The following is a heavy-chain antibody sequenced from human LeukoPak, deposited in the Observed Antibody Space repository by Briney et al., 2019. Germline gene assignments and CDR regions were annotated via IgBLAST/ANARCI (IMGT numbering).Heavy chain of an antibody. V-gene: IGHV3-23*01. D-gene: IGHD4-17*01. Sequence: GGSLRLSCAASGFTFSGYAMSWVRQAPGKGLEWVSAISGSGGSTYYADSVKGRFTISRDNSKNTLYLQMNSLRAEDTAVYYCAKDLETVTKNNLDYWGQGTLVTVSS. J-gene: IGHJ4*02. CDR1: GFTFSGYA. CDR2: ISGSGGST. CDR3: AKDLETVTKNNLDY.